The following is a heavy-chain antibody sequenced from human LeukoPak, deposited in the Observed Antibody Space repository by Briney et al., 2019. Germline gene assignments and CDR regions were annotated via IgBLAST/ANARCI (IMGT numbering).Heavy chain of an antibody. Sequence: GGPLRLSCAASGFTFSSYGMNWVRQAPGKGLEWVSSISSSSSYIKYADSAKGRFTVSRDNAKKSLYLQMNNLRAEDTAVYYCAIVAGGDPFDYWGQGTLVTVSS. J-gene: IGHJ4*02. D-gene: IGHD3-16*01. V-gene: IGHV3-21*01. CDR1: GFTFSSYG. CDR3: AIVAGGDPFDY. CDR2: ISSSSSYI.